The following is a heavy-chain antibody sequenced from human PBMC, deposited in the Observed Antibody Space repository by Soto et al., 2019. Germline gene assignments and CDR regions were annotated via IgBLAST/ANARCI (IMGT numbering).Heavy chain of an antibody. V-gene: IGHV1-46*03. CDR1: GYTFTSYY. D-gene: IGHD3-22*01. J-gene: IGHJ3*02. CDR3: ARASQEVVITTYAFDI. Sequence: GASVKVSCKASGYTFTSYYMHWVRQAPGQGLEWMGIINPSGGSTSYAQKFQGRVTMTRDTSTSTVYMELSSLRSEDTAVYYCARASQEVVITTYAFDIWGQGTMVTVSS. CDR2: INPSGGST.